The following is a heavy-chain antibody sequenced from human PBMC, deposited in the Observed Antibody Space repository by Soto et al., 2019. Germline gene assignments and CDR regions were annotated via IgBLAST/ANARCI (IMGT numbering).Heavy chain of an antibody. CDR2: IYFRGST. J-gene: IGHJ6*03. V-gene: IGHV4-39*01. CDR3: ARHTYYYYYIDV. Sequence: LSLTCTVSGDSISNTNYYWGWIRQPPGKGLEWIGTIYFRGSTSYNSSLKSRLTISVDTSKNQFSLKLRSVTAADTAVYYCARHTYYYYYIDVWGKGTTVTVSS. CDR1: GDSISNTNYY.